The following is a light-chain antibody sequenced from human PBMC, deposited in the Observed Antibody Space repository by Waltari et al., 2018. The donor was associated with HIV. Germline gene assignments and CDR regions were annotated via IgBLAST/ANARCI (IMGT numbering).Light chain of an antibody. CDR2: QDT. V-gene: IGLV3-1*01. CDR1: KLGDKF. CDR3: QAWDSTSGV. J-gene: IGLJ3*02. Sequence: SYELTQPPSVSVSPGQTASVPCSGDKLGDKFVFWYQQKPGQSPELVIFQDTKRPSGIPERFSGSNSGNTATLTISGTQAVDEADYYCQAWDSTSGVFGGGTMLTVL.